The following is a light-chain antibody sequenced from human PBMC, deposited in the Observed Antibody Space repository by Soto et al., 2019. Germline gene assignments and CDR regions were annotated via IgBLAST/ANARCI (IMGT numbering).Light chain of an antibody. CDR3: QSYDSSLSVYF. V-gene: IGLV1-40*01. CDR2: GNS. J-gene: IGLJ1*01. CDR1: SSNIGAGYD. Sequence: QAVVTQPPSVSGAPGQRVTISCTGSSSNIGAGYDVHWYQQLPGTAPKLLIYGNSNRPSGVPDRFSGSKSGTSASLAITGLQAEDEADYYCQSYDSSLSVYFFGTGTKVTVL.